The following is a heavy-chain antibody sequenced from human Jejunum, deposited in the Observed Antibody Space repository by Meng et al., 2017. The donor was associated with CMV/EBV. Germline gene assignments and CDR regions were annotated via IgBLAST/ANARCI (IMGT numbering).Heavy chain of an antibody. CDR2: INVNSGET. D-gene: IGHD6-6*01. V-gene: IGHV1-2*02. CDR1: GFTFTDSF. Sequence: SGFTFTDSFLHWVRQAPGQGLEWVGLINVNSGETSSAQNLQGRVTMTRDTSISTVYMDLSRLRSDDTALYYCVREQSSSYACDIWGQGTVVTVSS. J-gene: IGHJ3*02. CDR3: VREQSSSYACDI.